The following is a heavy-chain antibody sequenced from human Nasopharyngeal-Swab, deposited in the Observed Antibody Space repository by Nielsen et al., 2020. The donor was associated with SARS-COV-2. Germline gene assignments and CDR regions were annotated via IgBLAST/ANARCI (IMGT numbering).Heavy chain of an antibody. D-gene: IGHD6-13*01. CDR3: ARDFGIAAAGGYYYYYYMDV. CDR2: ISAYNGNT. J-gene: IGHJ6*03. V-gene: IGHV1-18*01. Sequence: WVRQAPGQGLEWMGWISAYNGNTNYAQKLQGRVTMTTDTFTSTAYMELRSLRSDDTAVYYCARDFGIAAAGGYYYYYYMDVWGKGTTVTVSS.